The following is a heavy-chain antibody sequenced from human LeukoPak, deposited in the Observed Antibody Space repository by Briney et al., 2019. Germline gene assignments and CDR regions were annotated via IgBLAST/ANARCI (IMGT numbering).Heavy chain of an antibody. CDR1: GGSISSGSYY. CDR3: ARDSRRDGYNLYAFDI. V-gene: IGHV4-61*02. CDR2: IYTSGST. D-gene: IGHD5-24*01. J-gene: IGHJ3*02. Sequence: SETLSPTCTGSGGSISSGSYYWSWIRQPPGKGLEWIGRIYTSGSTNYNPSLKSRVTISVDTSKNQFSLKLSSMTAADTAVYYCARDSRRDGYNLYAFDIWGQGTMVTVSS.